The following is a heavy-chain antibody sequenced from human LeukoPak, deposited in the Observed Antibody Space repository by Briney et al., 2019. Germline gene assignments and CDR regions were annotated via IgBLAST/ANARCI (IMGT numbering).Heavy chain of an antibody. V-gene: IGHV3-48*01. J-gene: IGHJ3*02. CDR2: INSRSSTI. CDR1: RFTFSNYG. D-gene: IGHD1-26*01. CDR3: AREVGTPQAFDI. Sequence: PGGSLRLSCEASRFTFSNYGVNWVRQDPGKGLEWVSYINSRSSTIYYADSVRGRFTISRDNAKNSLYLQMNSLKAEDTAIYYCAREVGTPQAFDIWGQGTMVTVSS.